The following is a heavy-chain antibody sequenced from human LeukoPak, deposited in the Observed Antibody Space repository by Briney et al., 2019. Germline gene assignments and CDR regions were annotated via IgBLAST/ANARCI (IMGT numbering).Heavy chain of an antibody. J-gene: IGHJ4*02. CDR1: GGSISSSSYY. Sequence: TSETLSLTCTVSGGSISSSSYYWGWVRQPPGKGLEWIGSIYYSGGTYYNPSLKSRVTISVDTSKKQFSLKLSFVTAADTAVYYCARGRGYYDSSGYYYQWDIHHAFDYWGQGTLVTVSS. CDR2: IYYSGGT. D-gene: IGHD3-22*01. V-gene: IGHV4-39*01. CDR3: ARGRGYYDSSGYYYQWDIHHAFDY.